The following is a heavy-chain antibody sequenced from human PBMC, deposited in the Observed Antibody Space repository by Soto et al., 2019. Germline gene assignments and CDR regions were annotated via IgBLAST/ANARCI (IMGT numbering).Heavy chain of an antibody. J-gene: IGHJ4*02. CDR3: AKGNLSAPMYYFDY. CDR2: TGGITGMT. Sequence: GGSLRLSCAASGFIFTSSAMNWVRQAPGKGLEWVSSTGGITGMTFFADSVKGRFTVSRDTSKNTLYLEMNTLRVEDTAVYYCAKGNLSAPMYYFDYWGQGTPVTVSS. D-gene: IGHD3-16*02. V-gene: IGHV3-23*01. CDR1: GFIFTSSA.